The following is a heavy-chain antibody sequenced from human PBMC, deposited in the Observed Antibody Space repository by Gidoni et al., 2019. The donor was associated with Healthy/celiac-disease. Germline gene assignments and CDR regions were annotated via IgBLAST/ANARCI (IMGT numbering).Heavy chain of an antibody. D-gene: IGHD3-10*01. CDR1: GFTFRNDW. J-gene: IGHJ4*02. Sequence: EGQVVESGGGLGQTGGALRLHCAASGFTFRNDWMNWVRQAPGKGLEWVANIRHVGREKYYVVSVKCRFTISRANAKKSLFLPLNSLRADDTAVYSCARELSMLRGVINFFDYWGQGTLVTVSS. CDR3: ARELSMLRGVINFFDY. CDR2: IRHVGREK. V-gene: IGHV3-7*03.